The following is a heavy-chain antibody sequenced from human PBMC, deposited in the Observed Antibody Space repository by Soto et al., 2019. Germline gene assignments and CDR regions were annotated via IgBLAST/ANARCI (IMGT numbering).Heavy chain of an antibody. CDR1: GFTFSDYY. J-gene: IGHJ5*02. CDR3: ARVVGDYDRLRPNWFDP. Sequence: GGSLRLSCAAPGFTFSDYYMSWIRQAPGKGLKWVSYISSSSSYTNYADSVKGRFTISRDNAKNSLYLQMNGLRAEDTAVYYCARVVGDYDRLRPNWFDPWGQET. CDR2: ISSSSSYT. V-gene: IGHV3-11*05. D-gene: IGHD4-17*01.